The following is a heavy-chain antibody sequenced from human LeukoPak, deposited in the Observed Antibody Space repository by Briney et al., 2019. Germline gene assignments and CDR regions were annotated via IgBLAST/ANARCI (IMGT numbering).Heavy chain of an antibody. J-gene: IGHJ4*02. CDR3: ARGFRGWYAEGFDY. CDR2: IKQDGSEK. Sequence: PGGSLRLSCVASGFTFSSRDWMTWVRQAPGKGLEWVANIKQDGSEKNYLDSVKGRFTISRDNDKNSLYLQMNSLRAEDTAVYYCARGFRGWYAEGFDYWGQGTVVTVSS. D-gene: IGHD6-19*01. V-gene: IGHV3-7*01. CDR1: GFTFSSRDW.